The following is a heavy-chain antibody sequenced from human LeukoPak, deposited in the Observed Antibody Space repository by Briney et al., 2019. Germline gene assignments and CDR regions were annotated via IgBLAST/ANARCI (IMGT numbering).Heavy chain of an antibody. J-gene: IGHJ6*03. D-gene: IGHD5-18*01. Sequence: GGSLRLSCAASGFTFSSYSMNWVRQAPGKELEWVSSISSSSSYIYYADSVKGRFTISRDNAKNSLYLQMNSLRAEDTAVYYCARAGIQLTSVGYYMDVWGKGTTVTVSS. CDR1: GFTFSSYS. CDR3: ARAGIQLTSVGYYMDV. V-gene: IGHV3-21*01. CDR2: ISSSSSYI.